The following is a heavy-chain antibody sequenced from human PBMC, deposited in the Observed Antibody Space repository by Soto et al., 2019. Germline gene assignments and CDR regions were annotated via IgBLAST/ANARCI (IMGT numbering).Heavy chain of an antibody. CDR3: ARYANFNSNYISYFDY. V-gene: IGHV1-69*12. D-gene: IGHD1-7*01. CDR1: GGAFSSYA. Sequence: QVQLVQSGAEVKKPGSSVNVSCKASGGAFSSYAISWVRQAPGQGLEWMGGVIPIFGTANYAKKFQGRITLTADESTSTAYMELSNLKSEDPAFYYWARYANFNSNYISYFDYWGQGTLVTVSS. CDR2: VIPIFGTA. J-gene: IGHJ4*02.